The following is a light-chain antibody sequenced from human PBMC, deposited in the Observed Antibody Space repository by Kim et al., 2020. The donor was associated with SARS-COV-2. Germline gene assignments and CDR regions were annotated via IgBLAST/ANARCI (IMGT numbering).Light chain of an antibody. J-gene: IGLJ2*01. V-gene: IGLV3-19*01. CDR2: GKN. CDR1: SLRSYY. Sequence: VAWGPTVRITCQGDSLRSYYETWYQQKPGQAPIVVIYGKNNRPSGSPDRFSGSSSGNTASLTITGTQAGDEADYYCNSRDSNDNVVFGGGTQLTVL. CDR3: NSRDSNDNVV.